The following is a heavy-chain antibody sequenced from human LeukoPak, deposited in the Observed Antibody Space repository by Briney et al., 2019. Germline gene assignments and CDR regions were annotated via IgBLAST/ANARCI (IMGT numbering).Heavy chain of an antibody. CDR1: GFKFSSYG. Sequence: GGSLRLSCAASGFKFSSYGMHWVRQAPGKGLEWVAVISYDGSNKYYADSVKGRFTISRDNSKNTLYLQMNSLRAEDTAVYYCAKSGSSWTYYYYYYMDVWGKGTTVTVSS. V-gene: IGHV3-30*18. CDR3: AKSGSSWTYYYYYYMDV. J-gene: IGHJ6*03. D-gene: IGHD6-13*01. CDR2: ISYDGSNK.